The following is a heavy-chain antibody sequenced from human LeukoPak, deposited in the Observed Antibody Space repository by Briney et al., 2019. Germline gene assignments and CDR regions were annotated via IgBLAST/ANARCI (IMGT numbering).Heavy chain of an antibody. V-gene: IGHV4-31*03. CDR1: GDSISGQGYY. CDR2: IHHSGST. Sequence: SETPSLTCTVSGDSISGQGYYWNWIRQHPVKGLEWMGYIHHSGSTYYNPSLGSRITMSVDTSKNQFSLKLTSMTAADTAVYYCAKVYNSFGELSGFDYWGQGALVAVSS. J-gene: IGHJ4*02. CDR3: AKVYNSFGELSGFDY. D-gene: IGHD3-10*01.